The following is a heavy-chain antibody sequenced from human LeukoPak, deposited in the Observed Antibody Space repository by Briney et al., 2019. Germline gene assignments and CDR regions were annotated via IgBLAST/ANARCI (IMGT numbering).Heavy chain of an antibody. Sequence: ATLKVSCKASGYTFTSYAMNWVRQAPGQGLEWMGWINTNTGNPTYAQGFTGRFAFSLDTSVSTAYLQISSLKAEDTAVYYCARVGPGGSFDYWGQGTLVTVSS. CDR1: GYTFTSYA. CDR2: INTNTGNP. V-gene: IGHV7-4-1*02. D-gene: IGHD2-15*01. J-gene: IGHJ4*02. CDR3: ARVGPGGSFDY.